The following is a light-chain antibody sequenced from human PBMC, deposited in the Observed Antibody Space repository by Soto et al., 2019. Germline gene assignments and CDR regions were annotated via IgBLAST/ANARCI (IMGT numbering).Light chain of an antibody. CDR3: QQYGSSHTIT. V-gene: IGKV3-20*01. Sequence: EVVLTHSPCTLALSPGGRANLSCRASQSVSSSYLAWYQQKPGQAPRLLIYGASSRATGIPDRFSGSGSGTDFTLTISRLETEDFAVYYCQQYGSSHTITFGHGTRLEIK. CDR2: GAS. CDR1: QSVSSSY. J-gene: IGKJ5*01.